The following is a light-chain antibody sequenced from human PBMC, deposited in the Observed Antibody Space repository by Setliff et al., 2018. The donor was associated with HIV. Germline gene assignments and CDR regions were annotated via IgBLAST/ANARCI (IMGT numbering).Light chain of an antibody. CDR3: CSYAGSSTPYV. CDR1: SSDVGSYNR. J-gene: IGLJ1*01. Sequence: QSVLTQPPSVSGSPGQSVTISCTGPSSDVGSYNRVSWYQQPPGTAPKLIIYEVSNRPSGVPDRFSGSKSGNTASLTISGLQAEDEADYYCCSYAGSSTPYVFGTGTKVTVL. CDR2: EVS. V-gene: IGLV2-18*02.